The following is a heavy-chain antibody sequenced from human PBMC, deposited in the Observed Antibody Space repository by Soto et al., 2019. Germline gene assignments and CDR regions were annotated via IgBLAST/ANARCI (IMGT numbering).Heavy chain of an antibody. CDR3: ARGGGYAPVDY. Sequence: SETLSLTCTVSGDSIGYGCFSWSWLRQAPGQGREWIGYISHLANTYLHPSFKSRLTMSIDRTRNPLSLTLSSVTAADMDVYYCARGGGYAPVDYWGQGVLVTVSS. V-gene: IGHV4-30-2*01. CDR2: ISHLANT. D-gene: IGHD5-12*01. J-gene: IGHJ4*02. CDR1: GDSIGYGCFS.